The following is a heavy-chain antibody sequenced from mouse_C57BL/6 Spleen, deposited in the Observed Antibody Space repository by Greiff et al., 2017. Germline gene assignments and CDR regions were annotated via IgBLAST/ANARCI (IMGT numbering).Heavy chain of an antibody. J-gene: IGHJ1*03. CDR3: ARRGVTGYFDV. Sequence: VQLQQSGAELVRPGTSVKVSCKASGYAFTNYLIEWVKQRPGQGLEWIGVLNPGSGGTNYNEKFKGKATLTADKSSSTAYMQLSSLKSEDSAVYFCARRGVTGYFDVWGTGTTVTVSS. CDR1: GYAFTNYL. D-gene: IGHD2-1*01. CDR2: LNPGSGGT. V-gene: IGHV1-54*01.